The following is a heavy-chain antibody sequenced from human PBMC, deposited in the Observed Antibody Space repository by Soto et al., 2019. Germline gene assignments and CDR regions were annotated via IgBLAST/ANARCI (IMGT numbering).Heavy chain of an antibody. CDR2: IYHSGST. CDR1: SGSISSSNW. Sequence: TSETLSLTCAVSSGSISSSNWWSWVRQPPGKGLEWIGEIYHSGSTNYNPSLKSRVTISVDKSKNQFSLKLSSVTAADTAVYYCAREAAAAGSYYYYSMDVWGKGTRSPSP. J-gene: IGHJ6*03. V-gene: IGHV4-4*02. D-gene: IGHD6-13*01. CDR3: AREAAAAGSYYYYSMDV.